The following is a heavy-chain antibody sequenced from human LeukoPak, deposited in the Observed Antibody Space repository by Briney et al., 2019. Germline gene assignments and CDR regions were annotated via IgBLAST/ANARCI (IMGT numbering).Heavy chain of an antibody. D-gene: IGHD2-15*01. V-gene: IGHV3-33*01. CDR2: IWYDGSHK. Sequence: GRSLRLSCVASGFTFSNYGMHWVRQAPGKGLEWMAVIWYDGSHKYYADSVKGRFTISRDNSRNTLYLQLNSLRAEDTAVYYCARDLLRGGRGGFDSWGQRTLVTVSS. CDR3: ARDLLRGGRGGFDS. CDR1: GFTFSNYG. J-gene: IGHJ4*02.